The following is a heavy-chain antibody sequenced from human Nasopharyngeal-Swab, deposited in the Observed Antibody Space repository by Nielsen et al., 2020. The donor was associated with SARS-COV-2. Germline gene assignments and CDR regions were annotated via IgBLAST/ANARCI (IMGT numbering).Heavy chain of an antibody. J-gene: IGHJ6*02. Sequence: VRQPPGKGLEWGAVISYDGSNKYYADPVKGRFTISRDISKNTLYLQMNSLRTEDTAVYYCARHRAHLWFGAYYYYGMDVWGQGTTVTVSS. V-gene: IGHV3-30-3*01. CDR3: ARHRAHLWFGAYYYYGMDV. CDR2: ISYDGSNK. D-gene: IGHD3-10*01.